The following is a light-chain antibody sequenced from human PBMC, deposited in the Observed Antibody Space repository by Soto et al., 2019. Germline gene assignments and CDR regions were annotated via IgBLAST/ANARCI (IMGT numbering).Light chain of an antibody. CDR3: QQRYNWPIT. Sequence: EVVLTQSPATLSLSPGERATLSCRASQSISNNLAWYQHKPGQAPRLLIYDASNRATGIPARFSGSGSGTDFTLTISSLEPEDFSVYYCQQRYNWPITFGQGTRLEIK. V-gene: IGKV3-11*01. CDR2: DAS. J-gene: IGKJ5*01. CDR1: QSISNN.